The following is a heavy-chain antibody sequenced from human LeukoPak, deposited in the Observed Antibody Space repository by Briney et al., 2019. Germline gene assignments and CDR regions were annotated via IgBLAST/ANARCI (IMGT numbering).Heavy chain of an antibody. CDR3: ARHDGSSFIYYVDH. V-gene: IGHV3-23*01. Sequence: GGSLRLSCAASGFSVSSRAMSWVRQAPGKGLEWVSTISSSGDNTWYADSVKGRFTISRDNSQNTLYLQMSSLRAEDTALYYCARHDGSSFIYYVDHWGQGALVTVSS. J-gene: IGHJ4*02. CDR2: ISSSGDNT. D-gene: IGHD1-26*01. CDR1: GFSVSSRA.